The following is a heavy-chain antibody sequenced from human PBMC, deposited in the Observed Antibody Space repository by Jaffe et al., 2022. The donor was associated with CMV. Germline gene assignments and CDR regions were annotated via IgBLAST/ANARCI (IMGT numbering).Heavy chain of an antibody. CDR2: LYYSGKTEKT. CDR3: ARPVAVVVTATRETAEYFQR. Sequence: QLQLQESGPGLVKPSGTLSLTCTVSGGSVSSDRYSWGWIRQPPGKGLEWIGSLYYSGKTEKTNYNPSLKSRVTISADMSKNQFSLWLSSVTAADTAVYYCARPVAVVVTATRETAEYFQRWGQGTLVTVSS. J-gene: IGHJ1*01. CDR1: GGSVSSDRYS. V-gene: IGHV4-39*01. D-gene: IGHD2-15*01.